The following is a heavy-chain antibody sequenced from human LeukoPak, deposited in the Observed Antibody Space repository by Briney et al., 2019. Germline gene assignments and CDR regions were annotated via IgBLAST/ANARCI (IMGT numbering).Heavy chain of an antibody. CDR2: IYYSGST. CDR3: ASCPFYCGY. Sequence: SETLSLTCTVSGSSISSGYYWSWIRQPPGKGLEWIGYIYYSGSTNYNPSLKSRVTISVDTSKNQFSLKLSSVTAADTAVYYCASCPFYCGYWGQGTLVTVSS. CDR1: GSSISSGYY. D-gene: IGHD2-21*02. J-gene: IGHJ4*02. V-gene: IGHV4-61*01.